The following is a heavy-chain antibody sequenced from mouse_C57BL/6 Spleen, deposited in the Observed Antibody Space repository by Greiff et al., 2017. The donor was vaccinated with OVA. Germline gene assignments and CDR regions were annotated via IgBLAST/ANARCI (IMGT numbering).Heavy chain of an antibody. CDR1: GYTFTSYW. D-gene: IGHD2-3*01. J-gene: IGHJ4*01. Sequence: VQLQQPGAELVKPGASVKMSCKASGYTFTSYWITWVKQRPGQGLEWIGDIYPGSGSTNYNEKFKSKATLTVDTSSSTAYMQLSSLTSEDSAVYYCARRDGYHVGNAMDYWGQGTSVTVSS. CDR2: IYPGSGST. V-gene: IGHV1-55*01. CDR3: ARRDGYHVGNAMDY.